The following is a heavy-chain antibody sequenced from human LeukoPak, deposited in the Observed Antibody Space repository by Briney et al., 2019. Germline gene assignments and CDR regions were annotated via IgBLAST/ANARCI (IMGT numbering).Heavy chain of an antibody. CDR1: GFTFSDYY. J-gene: IGHJ6*02. D-gene: IGHD2-2*01. CDR2: ISSSGSTI. Sequence: GGSLRLSCAASGFTFSDYYMSWIRQAPGKGLEWVSYISSSGSTIYYADSVKGRFTISRDNAKNSLYLQMNSLRAEDTAVYYCARDGEIVVVPDYYYGMDVWGQGTTVTVSS. V-gene: IGHV3-11*01. CDR3: ARDGEIVVVPDYYYGMDV.